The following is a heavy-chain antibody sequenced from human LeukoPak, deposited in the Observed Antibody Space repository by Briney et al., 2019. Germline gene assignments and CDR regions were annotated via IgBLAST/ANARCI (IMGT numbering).Heavy chain of an antibody. Sequence: GESLRLSCAASGFTVSSNYMSWVRQSPGKALERFSAISGSGGSTYHADSVRGRFTISRDNSRDTLYLQMNSLRAEDTAVYYCAKGYYDYVWGSYYFDYWGQGTLVTVSS. J-gene: IGHJ4*02. D-gene: IGHD3-16*01. CDR3: AKGYYDYVWGSYYFDY. V-gene: IGHV3-23*01. CDR2: ISGSGGST. CDR1: GFTVSSNY.